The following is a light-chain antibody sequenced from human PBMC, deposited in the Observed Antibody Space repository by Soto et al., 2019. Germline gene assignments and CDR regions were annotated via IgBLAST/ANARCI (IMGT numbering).Light chain of an antibody. CDR2: DAS. CDR3: QQYNRYSWT. J-gene: IGKJ1*01. V-gene: IGKV1-5*01. Sequence: DIQMTQSPSTLSASVGDRVTITCRASQSISSWLAWYQQKPGKAPKLLIYDASSLESGVPSRFSGSGFGTEFTLTISSLQPDDFGTYYCQQYNRYSWTFGQGTKVDIK. CDR1: QSISSW.